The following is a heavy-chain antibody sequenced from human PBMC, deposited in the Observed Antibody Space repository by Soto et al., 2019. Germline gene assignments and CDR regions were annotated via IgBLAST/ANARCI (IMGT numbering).Heavy chain of an antibody. Sequence: QLQLQESGPGLVKPSETLSLTCTISGGSISDDTYYWGWIRQPPGKGLEWIGSIYYSGTSSYNPSPERRSTRSVDTSKKHLSLRLRPVTATDTAVYYFARLHCTSLGCVPSDTWGHGTLVTVSS. CDR2: IYYSGTS. CDR3: ARLHCTSLGCVPSDT. V-gene: IGHV4-39*02. CDR1: GGSISDDTYY. D-gene: IGHD2-8*01. J-gene: IGHJ5*01.